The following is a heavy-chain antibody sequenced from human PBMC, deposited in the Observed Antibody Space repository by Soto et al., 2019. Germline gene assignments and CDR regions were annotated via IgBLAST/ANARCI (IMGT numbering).Heavy chain of an antibody. J-gene: IGHJ4*02. CDR3: AREDSIIIPAVSDF. D-gene: IGHD3-22*01. V-gene: IGHV3-23*01. Sequence: LRLSCAASGFTFSSYAMSWVRRAPGKGLEWVSAISGSGGSTYYADSVKGRFTISRDNSKNTRYLQMNSLRAEDTAVYYCAREDSIIIPAVSDFWGLGTLVIVSS. CDR1: GFTFSSYA. CDR2: ISGSGGST.